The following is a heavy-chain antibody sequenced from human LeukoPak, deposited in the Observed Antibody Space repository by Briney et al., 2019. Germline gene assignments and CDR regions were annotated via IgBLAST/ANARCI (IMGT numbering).Heavy chain of an antibody. Sequence: PSETLSLTCTVSGDSISSYYWSWLRQPAGKGLEWIGRIYTSGSTNYNPSLKSRVTMSVDTSKNQFSLKLSSVTAADTAVYYCARSTHFYGSGSYYTTHWFDPWGQGTLVTVSS. V-gene: IGHV4-4*07. D-gene: IGHD3-10*01. CDR3: ARSTHFYGSGSYYTTHWFDP. CDR2: IYTSGST. J-gene: IGHJ5*02. CDR1: GDSISSYY.